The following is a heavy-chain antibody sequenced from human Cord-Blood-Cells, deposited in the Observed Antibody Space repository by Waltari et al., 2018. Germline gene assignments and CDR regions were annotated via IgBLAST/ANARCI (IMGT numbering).Heavy chain of an antibody. Sequence: QVQLVQSGAEVKKPGSSVKVSCKASGGTFSSYAISWVRQAPGQGLEWMGGIIRNTGTANDAQKFQGRVTITGDESTSNSSPGPSPLCAPPPSLFSFPFLSLSPPFSFDLWVRRTLVTVSS. D-gene: IGHD2-15*01. CDR1: GGTFSSYA. J-gene: IGHJ2*01. CDR2: IIRNTGTA. CDR3: PFLSLSPPFSFDL. V-gene: IGHV1-69*01.